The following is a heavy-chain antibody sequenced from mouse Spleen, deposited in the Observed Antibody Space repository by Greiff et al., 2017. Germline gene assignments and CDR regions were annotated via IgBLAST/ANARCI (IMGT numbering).Heavy chain of an antibody. CDR2: INPNNGGT. CDR1: GYTFTDYY. J-gene: IGHJ1*03. CDR3: ARGYPTGYFDV. Sequence: EVQLQQSGPELVKPGASVKISCKASGYTFTDYYMNWVKQSHGKSLEWIGDINPNNGGTSYNQKFKGKATLTVDKSSSTAYMELRSLTSEDSAVYYCARGYPTGYFDVWGTGTTVTVSS. D-gene: IGHD1-1*01. V-gene: IGHV1-26*01.